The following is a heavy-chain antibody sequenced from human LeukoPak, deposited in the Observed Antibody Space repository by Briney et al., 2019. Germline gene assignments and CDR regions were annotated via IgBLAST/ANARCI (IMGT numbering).Heavy chain of an antibody. Sequence: SETLSLTCTVSGGSISDYYWSWIRQPPGKGLEWIGWIFGSGSSNYNPSLKSRPTISVDTSKNQFSLKLSSVTAADTAVYYCARGGRSGYDSSGYFRRINWFDPWGQGTLVTVSS. D-gene: IGHD3-22*01. CDR3: ARGGRSGYDSSGYFRRINWFDP. CDR1: GGSISDYY. V-gene: IGHV4-4*09. J-gene: IGHJ5*02. CDR2: IFGSGSS.